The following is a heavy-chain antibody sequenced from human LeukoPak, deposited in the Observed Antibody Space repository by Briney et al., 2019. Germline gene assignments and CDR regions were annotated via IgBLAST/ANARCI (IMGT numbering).Heavy chain of an antibody. V-gene: IGHV3-21*01. CDR1: GFTFSSYS. CDR3: ARAETGSGGKGVDY. CDR2: ISSSSSYI. J-gene: IGHJ4*02. Sequence: GGSLRLSCAASGFTFSSYSMNWVRQAPGKGLEWVSSISSSSSYIYYADSVKGGFTISRDNAKNSLYLQMNSLRAEDTAVYYCARAETGSGGKGVDYWGQGTLVTVSS. D-gene: IGHD3-9*01.